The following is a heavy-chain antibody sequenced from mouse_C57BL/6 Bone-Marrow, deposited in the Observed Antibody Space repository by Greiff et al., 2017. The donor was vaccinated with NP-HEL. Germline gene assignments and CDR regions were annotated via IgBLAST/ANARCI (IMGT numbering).Heavy chain of an antibody. CDR1: GYTFTSYG. CDR2: IYPRSGNT. Sequence: QVQLQQSGAELARPGASVKLSCKASGYTFTSYGISWVKQRTGQGLEWIGEIYPRSGNTYYNEKFKGKATLTADKSSSTAYMELRSLTSEDSAVYFCARWDGYYAWFAYWGQGTLVTVSA. D-gene: IGHD2-3*01. J-gene: IGHJ3*01. V-gene: IGHV1-81*01. CDR3: ARWDGYYAWFAY.